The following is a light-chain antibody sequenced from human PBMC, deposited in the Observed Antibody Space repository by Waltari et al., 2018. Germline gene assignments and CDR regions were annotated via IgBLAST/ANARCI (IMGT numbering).Light chain of an antibody. CDR3: QQRINWPLT. J-gene: IGKJ4*01. V-gene: IGKV3D-11*01. CDR2: GAS. Sequence: EILLTQSPANLSLSPGERATLSCRASQDIDDLLTWFQQRPGQVPRLLIYGASNRAADIPARFSGSGSGKDFILTISSLEPEDFAVYYCQQRINWPLTFGGGTTVDIK. CDR1: QDIDDL.